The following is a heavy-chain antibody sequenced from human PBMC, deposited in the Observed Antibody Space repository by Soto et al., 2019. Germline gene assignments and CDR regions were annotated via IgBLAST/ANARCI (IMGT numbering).Heavy chain of an antibody. V-gene: IGHV1-69*12. CDR1: GGTFSSYA. CDR2: IIPIFGTA. D-gene: IGHD1-26*01. CDR3: AREVTSGSYFDWFDP. Sequence: QVQLVQSGAEVKKPGSSVKVSCKASGGTFSSYAISWVRQAPGQGLEWMGGIIPIFGTANYAQKFQGRVTITADESTSIAYMELSSLRSEDTAVYYCAREVTSGSYFDWFDPWGQGTLVTVSS. J-gene: IGHJ5*02.